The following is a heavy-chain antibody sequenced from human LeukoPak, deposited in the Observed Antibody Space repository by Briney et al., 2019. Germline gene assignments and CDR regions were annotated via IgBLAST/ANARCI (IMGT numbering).Heavy chain of an antibody. V-gene: IGHV3-74*01. CDR3: ARGSRGYSGYDLSY. J-gene: IGHJ4*02. D-gene: IGHD5-12*01. CDR2: ISGDGSNT. Sequence: GGSLRLSCAASGFTFTSYYMHWVRQAPGKGLVWVSRISGDGSNTIYADSVKGRFTISRDNAKNSLYLQMNSLRAEDTAVYYCARGSRGYSGYDLSYWGQGTLVTVSS. CDR1: GFTFTSYY.